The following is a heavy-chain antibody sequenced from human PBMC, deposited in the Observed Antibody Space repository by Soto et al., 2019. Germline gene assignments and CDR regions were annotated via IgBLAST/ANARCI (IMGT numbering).Heavy chain of an antibody. V-gene: IGHV4-39*01. D-gene: IGHD7-27*01. CDR2: IYYGGNT. CDR1: GGSISSNSYH. J-gene: IGHJ3*02. CDR3: ARLRRDGQTGYAFDI. Sequence: PSETLSLTCTVSGGSISSNSYHWGWIRQPPGKGLEWIGSIYYGGNTYCNLSLKSRVTISVDTSKNQFPLKLSSVTAADTAVYFCARLRRDGQTGYAFDIWGQGTMVTVSS.